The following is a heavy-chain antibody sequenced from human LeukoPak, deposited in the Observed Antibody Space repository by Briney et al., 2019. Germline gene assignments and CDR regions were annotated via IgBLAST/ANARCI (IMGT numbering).Heavy chain of an antibody. CDR2: IYTSGST. CDR1: GGSISSGSYY. CDR3: ARGDTAMVTGAFDI. D-gene: IGHD5-18*01. Sequence: PSETLSLTCTVSGGSISSGSYYWSWIRQPAGKGLEWIGRIYTSGSTNYNPSLKSRVTISVDTSKNQFFLKLSSVTAADTAVYYCARGDTAMVTGAFDIWGQGTMVTVSS. J-gene: IGHJ3*02. V-gene: IGHV4-61*02.